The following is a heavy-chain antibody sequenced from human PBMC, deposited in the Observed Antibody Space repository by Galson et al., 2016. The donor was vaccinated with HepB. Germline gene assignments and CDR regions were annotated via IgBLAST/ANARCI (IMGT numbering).Heavy chain of an antibody. V-gene: IGHV3-53*01. CDR1: GFTVSTRY. D-gene: IGHD3-16*01. CDR3: ASLGT. CDR2: IHDHGGT. J-gene: IGHJ4*02. Sequence: SLRLSCAVSGFTVSTRYIMWVRQAPGKGLEWVSIIHDHGGTYYTDSVKGRFTISRDDSENTLYLQMNNLRDEDSAVDYCASLGTWGQGTLVTVSP.